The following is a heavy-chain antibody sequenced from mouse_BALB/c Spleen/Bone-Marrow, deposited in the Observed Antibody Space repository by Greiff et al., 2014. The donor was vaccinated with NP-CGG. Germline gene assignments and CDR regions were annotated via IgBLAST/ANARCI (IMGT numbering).Heavy chain of an antibody. CDR3: ARDYSGYFDF. CDR1: GFTFTDYF. D-gene: IGHD5-1*01. V-gene: IGHV7-3*02. Sequence: DVHLVESGGGLVQPGGSLRLSCTTSGFTFTDYFMTWVRQPPGKALEWLGFIRNKPNGYTTEYNPSVKGRFTISRDNSQGILYLQMNTLRAEDNAIYYCARDYSGYFDFWGQGTTLTVSS. CDR2: IRNKPNGYTT. J-gene: IGHJ2*01.